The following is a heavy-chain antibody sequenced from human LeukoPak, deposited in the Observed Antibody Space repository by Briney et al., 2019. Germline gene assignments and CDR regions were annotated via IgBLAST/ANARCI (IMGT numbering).Heavy chain of an antibody. J-gene: IGHJ3*02. CDR3: ARDNSDSSGYGAFDI. Sequence: SETLSLTCTVSGGSISSSGYYWSWIRQHPGKGLEWIGYIYYSGSTYYNPSLKSRVTISVDTSKNQFSLKLSSVTAADTAVYYCARDNSDSSGYGAFDIWGQGTMVTVSS. CDR1: GGSISSSGYY. V-gene: IGHV4-31*03. CDR2: IYYSGST. D-gene: IGHD3-22*01.